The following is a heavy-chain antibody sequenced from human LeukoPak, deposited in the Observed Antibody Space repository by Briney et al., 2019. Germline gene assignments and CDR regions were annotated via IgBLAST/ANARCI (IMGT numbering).Heavy chain of an antibody. J-gene: IGHJ4*02. D-gene: IGHD1-26*01. CDR3: AREAKVGGALQY. Sequence: GRTLRLSCAASGFTFSDYWMHWVRQAPGKGLVWVSRINTDGSFTRYADSVQGRFTISRDTDKNTLFLQMNSLRAEDTAVYYCAREAKVGGALQYWGQGILVTVSS. V-gene: IGHV3-74*01. CDR1: GFTFSDYW. CDR2: INTDGSFT.